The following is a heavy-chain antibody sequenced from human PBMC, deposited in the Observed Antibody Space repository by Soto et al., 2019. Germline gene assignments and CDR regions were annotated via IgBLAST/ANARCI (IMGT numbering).Heavy chain of an antibody. CDR3: ARRRASDYGGNHHPYYFDR. D-gene: IGHD4-17*01. CDR2: ISYSGRT. CDR1: GASIITNNYF. Sequence: QLQLQESGPGLVKPSETLSLTCTVSGASIITNNYFWVWIRQSPRRGLELIGSISYSGRTYDNPSLHSRVTISIAASKNQFSLKLTSVTTADTSIYYCARRRASDYGGNHHPYYFDRWGQGTLVTVSS. V-gene: IGHV4-39*01. J-gene: IGHJ4*02.